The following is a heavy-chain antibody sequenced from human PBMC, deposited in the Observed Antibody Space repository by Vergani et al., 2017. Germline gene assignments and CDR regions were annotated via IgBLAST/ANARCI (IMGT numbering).Heavy chain of an antibody. CDR3: ARVLAVAGTPIYYFDY. Sequence: EVQLVETGGGLIQPGGSLRLSCAASGFTVSSNYMSWVRQAPGKGLEWVSVIYSGGSTYYADSVKGRFTISRDNSKNTLYLQMNSLRAEDTAVYYCARVLAVAGTPIYYFDYWGQGTLVTVSS. J-gene: IGHJ4*02. CDR2: IYSGGST. CDR1: GFTVSSNY. D-gene: IGHD6-19*01. V-gene: IGHV3-53*02.